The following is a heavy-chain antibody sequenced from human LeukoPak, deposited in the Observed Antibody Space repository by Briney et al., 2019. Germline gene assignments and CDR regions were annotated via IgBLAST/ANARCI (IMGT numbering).Heavy chain of an antibody. CDR2: MNPNRGNT. J-gene: IGHJ5*02. CDR1: GYTFTSYD. D-gene: IGHD3-3*01. CDR3: ARGYVPRGLRDLFIFGVVSSNWFDP. V-gene: IGHV1-8*01. Sequence: ASVKVSCKASGYTFTSYDINWVRQATGQGLEWMGWMNPNRGNTGYAQKFQGRVTMTRNTSISTAYMELSSLRSEDTAVYYCARGYVPRGLRDLFIFGVVSSNWFDPWGQGTLVTVSS.